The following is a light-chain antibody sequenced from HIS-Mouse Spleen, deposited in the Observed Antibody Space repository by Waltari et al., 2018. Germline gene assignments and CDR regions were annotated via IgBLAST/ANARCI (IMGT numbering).Light chain of an antibody. V-gene: IGLV2-11*01. Sequence: QSALTQPRSVSGSPGQSLTIPCTVTSSHVRVYNYVSWYQQHPGKAPKLMIYEISKRPSGVPDRFSGSKSGNTASLTISGLQAEDEADYYCCSYAGSYTWVFGGGTKLTVL. CDR2: EIS. J-gene: IGLJ3*02. CDR3: CSYAGSYTWV. CDR1: SSHVRVYNY.